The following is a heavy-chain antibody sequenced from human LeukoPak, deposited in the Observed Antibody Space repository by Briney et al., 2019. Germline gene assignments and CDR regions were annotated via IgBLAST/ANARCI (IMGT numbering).Heavy chain of an antibody. CDR1: GGTFSSYA. CDR3: ARSGIQLWDEIDY. Sequence: ASVKVSCKASGGTFSSYAISWVRQAPGQGLEWMGGIIPIFGTANYAQKFQGRVTITADESTSTAYMELSSLRSEGTAVYYCARSGIQLWDEIDYWGQGTLVTVSS. V-gene: IGHV1-69*13. J-gene: IGHJ4*02. D-gene: IGHD5-18*01. CDR2: IIPIFGTA.